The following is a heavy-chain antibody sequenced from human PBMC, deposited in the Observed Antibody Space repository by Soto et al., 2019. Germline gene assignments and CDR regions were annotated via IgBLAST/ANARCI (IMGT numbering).Heavy chain of an antibody. V-gene: IGHV3-7*01. CDR1: GFIFSRYW. J-gene: IGHJ3*02. CDR2: IKQDGSEK. Sequence: GGSLRLSCAPTGFIFSRYWMSWVRQAPGKGLEWVANIKQDGSEKYYVDSAKGRFTISRDNAKNSLHLQMNSLRAEDTAVYYCARGFNSALDIWGQGKMVTVS. CDR3: ARGFNSALDI.